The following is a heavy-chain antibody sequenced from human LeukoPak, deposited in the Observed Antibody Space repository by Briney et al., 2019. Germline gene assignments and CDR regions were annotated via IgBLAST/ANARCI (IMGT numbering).Heavy chain of an antibody. CDR1: RASISIYS. CDR2: IYYSGSP. Sequence: SETLSLTCTVSRASISIYSWSWIRQPPGQGLEWLGYIYYSGSPNYNPSLKNRVTMSIDTCRNQFSLKVNSVPAADTAVYYCAKSNRYCDTASCYEAFDIWGQGTMVTVSS. V-gene: IGHV4-59*03. D-gene: IGHD2-2*01. CDR3: AKSNRYCDTASCYEAFDI. J-gene: IGHJ3*02.